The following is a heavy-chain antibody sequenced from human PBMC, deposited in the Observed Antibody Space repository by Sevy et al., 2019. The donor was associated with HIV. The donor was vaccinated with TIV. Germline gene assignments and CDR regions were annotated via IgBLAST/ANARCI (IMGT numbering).Heavy chain of an antibody. Sequence: SETLSLTCTVSGGSISSYYWSWIRQPPGKGLEWIGYIYYSGSTNYNPSLKSRVTISVDTSKNQFSLKLSSVTAADTAVYYCARVVPTMVVTPSWFDPWGQGTLVTVSS. CDR2: IYYSGST. V-gene: IGHV4-59*01. CDR3: ARVVPTMVVTPSWFDP. CDR1: GGSISSYY. J-gene: IGHJ5*02. D-gene: IGHD2-21*02.